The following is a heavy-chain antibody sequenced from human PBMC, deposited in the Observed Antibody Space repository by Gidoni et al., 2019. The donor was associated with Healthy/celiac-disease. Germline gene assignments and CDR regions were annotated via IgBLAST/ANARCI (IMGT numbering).Heavy chain of an antibody. V-gene: IGHV3-33*01. J-gene: IGHJ3*02. CDR2: IWYDGSNK. CDR3: ARDWLQSGGAFDI. CDR1: GFTFSSYG. D-gene: IGHD5-12*01. Sequence: QLQLVESGGGVVQPGRSLRLSCAASGFTFSSYGMHWVRQAPGKGLEWVAVIWYDGSNKYYADSVKGRFTISRDNSKNTLYLQMNSLRAEDTAVYYCARDWLQSGGAFDIWGQGTMVTVSS.